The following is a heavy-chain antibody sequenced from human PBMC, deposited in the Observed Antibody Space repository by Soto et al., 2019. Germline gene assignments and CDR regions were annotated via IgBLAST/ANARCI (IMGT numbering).Heavy chain of an antibody. J-gene: IGHJ4*02. V-gene: IGHV3-23*01. Sequence: GGSLRLSCAASVFIFSNYAMNWVRQAPGKGLEWVSFVSANADGTFYADSVKGRFSISRDNSKNTLYLQMNNLRAEDTAIYYCSKGRLSFDFWGQGTLVTVS. CDR3: SKGRLSFDF. CDR1: VFIFSNYA. CDR2: VSANADGT.